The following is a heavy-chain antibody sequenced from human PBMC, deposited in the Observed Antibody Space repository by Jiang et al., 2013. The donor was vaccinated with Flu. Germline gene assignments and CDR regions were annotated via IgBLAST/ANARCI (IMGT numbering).Heavy chain of an antibody. CDR3: ARDPSSYSSSWAANNWFDP. CDR2: IYHSGST. CDR1: GGSISSSNW. D-gene: IGHD6-13*01. J-gene: IGHJ5*02. V-gene: IGHV4-4*02. Sequence: VKPSGTLSLTCAVSGGSISSSNWWSWVRQPPGKGLEWIGEIYHSGSTNYNPSLKSRVTISVDKSKNQFSLKLSSVTAADTAVYYCARDPSSYSSSWAANNWFDPWGQGTLVTVSS.